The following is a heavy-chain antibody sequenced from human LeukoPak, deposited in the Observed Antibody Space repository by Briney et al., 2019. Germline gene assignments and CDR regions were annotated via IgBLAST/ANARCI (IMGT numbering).Heavy chain of an antibody. CDR2: IYYSGST. J-gene: IGHJ4*02. D-gene: IGHD5-18*01. CDR3: ASPQYSYGLD. Sequence: PSETLSLTCTVSGGSISSSSYYWGWIRQPPGKGLEWIGSIYYSGSTYYNPSLKNRVTISVDTSKNQFSLKLSSVTAADTAVYYCASPQYSYGLDWGQGTLVTVSS. V-gene: IGHV4-39*01. CDR1: GGSISSSSYY.